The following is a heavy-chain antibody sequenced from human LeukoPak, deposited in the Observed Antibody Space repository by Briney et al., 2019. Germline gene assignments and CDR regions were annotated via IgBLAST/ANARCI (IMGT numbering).Heavy chain of an antibody. D-gene: IGHD3-9*01. J-gene: IGHJ4*02. CDR1: GGSFIGFH. Sequence: SETLSLTCAGYGGSFIGFHWNWIRQPPGKGLEWIGDINHSGSTNYNPSLTSRVTISVDPSKNQFSLKLSSVTAADTAVYYCARADYDILTGYYYFDYWGQGTLVTVSS. CDR2: INHSGST. V-gene: IGHV4-34*01. CDR3: ARADYDILTGYYYFDY.